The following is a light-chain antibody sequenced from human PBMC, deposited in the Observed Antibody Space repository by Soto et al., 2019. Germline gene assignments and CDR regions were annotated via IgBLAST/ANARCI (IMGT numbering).Light chain of an antibody. V-gene: IGKV3-15*01. CDR3: QQYNSWPPCT. CDR1: QYVSVN. Sequence: EIAMTQLPDTLSVSPGDRATLSCSASQYVSVNVAWYQQKPDQAPSLLIYGASTRATGVPARVTGSGSGTEFTLIISSLQSEDFAVYYCQQYNSWPPCTFGQGTKLEIK. CDR2: GAS. J-gene: IGKJ2*02.